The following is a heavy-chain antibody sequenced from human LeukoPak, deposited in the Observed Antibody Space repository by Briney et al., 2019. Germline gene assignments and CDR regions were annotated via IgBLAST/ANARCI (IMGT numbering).Heavy chain of an antibody. CDR1: GFTFSSYW. V-gene: IGHV3-74*01. J-gene: IGHJ6*02. D-gene: IGHD3-16*01. CDR3: SLGQAHGMDV. Sequence: GGSLGLSCAASGFTFSSYWMHWVRQAPGKGLMWVSRINSDGTSTSYADSVKGRFTISRDNAKNTLYLQMNSLRAEDTAVYYCSLGQAHGMDVWGQGTTVTVSS. CDR2: INSDGTST.